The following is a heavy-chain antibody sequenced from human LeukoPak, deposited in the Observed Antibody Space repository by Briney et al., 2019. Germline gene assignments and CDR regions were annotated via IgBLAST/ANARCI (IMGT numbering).Heavy chain of an antibody. CDR2: IYHSGST. J-gene: IGHJ4*02. V-gene: IGHV4-4*02. D-gene: IGHD3-9*01. CDR3: ARHMGRRYFDWLFPPGEIFDY. Sequence: PSETLSLTCAVSGGSISSSNWWSWVRQPPGKGLEWIGEIYHSGSTNYNPSLKSRVTISVDTSKNQFSLKLSSVTAADTAVYYCARHMGRRYFDWLFPPGEIFDYWGQGTLVTVSS. CDR1: GGSISSSNW.